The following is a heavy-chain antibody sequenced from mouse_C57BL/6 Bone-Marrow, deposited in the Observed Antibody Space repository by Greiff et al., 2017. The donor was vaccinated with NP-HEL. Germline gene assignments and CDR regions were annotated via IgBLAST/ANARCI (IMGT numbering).Heavy chain of an antibody. CDR3: ARHLLLRYAY. J-gene: IGHJ3*01. D-gene: IGHD1-1*01. V-gene: IGHV5-6*01. CDR2: ISSGGSYT. Sequence: EVQVVESGGDLVKPGGSLKLSCAASGFTFSSYGMSWVRQTPDKRLEWVATISSGGSYTYYPDSVKGRFTISRDNAKNTLYLQMSSLKSEDTAMYYCARHLLLRYAYWVQGTLVTVSA. CDR1: GFTFSSYG.